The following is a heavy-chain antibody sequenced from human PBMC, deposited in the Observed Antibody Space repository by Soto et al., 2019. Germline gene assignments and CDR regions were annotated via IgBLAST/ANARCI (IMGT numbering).Heavy chain of an antibody. V-gene: IGHV4-34*01. CDR3: ARGLSSYYYGSGSYGGGYYYYGMDV. CDR2: INHSGST. D-gene: IGHD3-10*01. J-gene: IGHJ6*02. CDR1: GGSFSGYY. Sequence: SETLSLTCAVYGGSFSGYYWSWIRQPPGKGLEWIGEINHSGSTNYNPSLKSRVTISVGTSKNQFSLKLSSVTAADTAVYYCARGLSSYYYGSGSYGGGYYYYGMDVWGQGTTVTVSS.